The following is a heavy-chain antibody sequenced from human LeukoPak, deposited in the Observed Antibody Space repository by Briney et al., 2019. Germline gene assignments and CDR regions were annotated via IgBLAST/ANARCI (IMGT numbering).Heavy chain of an antibody. CDR1: GGTFSSYA. Sequence: SVKVSCKASGGTFSSYAISWVRQAPGQGLEWMGGIIPIFGTANYAQKFQGRVTITTDESTSTAYMELSSLRSEDTAVYYCARDKEIQDYDFWSGYYRHAEYFQHWGQGTLVTVSS. J-gene: IGHJ1*01. CDR2: IIPIFGTA. V-gene: IGHV1-69*05. CDR3: ARDKEIQDYDFWSGYYRHAEYFQH. D-gene: IGHD3-3*01.